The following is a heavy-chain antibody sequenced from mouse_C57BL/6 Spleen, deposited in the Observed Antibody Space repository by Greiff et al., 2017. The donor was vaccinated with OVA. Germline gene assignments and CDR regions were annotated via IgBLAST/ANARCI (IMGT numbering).Heavy chain of an antibody. J-gene: IGHJ2*01. CDR3: ARDVITTSDYFDY. Sequence: EVKVVESGGGLVKPGGSLKLSCAASGFTFSSYAMSWVRQTPEKRLEWVATISDGGSYTYYPDNVKGRFTISRDNAKNNLYLQMSHLKSEDTAMYYCARDVITTSDYFDYWGQGTTLTVSS. CDR1: GFTFSSYA. D-gene: IGHD2-4*01. CDR2: ISDGGSYT. V-gene: IGHV5-4*01.